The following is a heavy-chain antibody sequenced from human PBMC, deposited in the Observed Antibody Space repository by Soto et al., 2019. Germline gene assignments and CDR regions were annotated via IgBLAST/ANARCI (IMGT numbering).Heavy chain of an antibody. D-gene: IGHD3-16*01. Sequence: ASVKVSCKSSGFTFTSYAIHWLRQAPGQRPQWMGWINGGSGNTKYSQDFQGRVTFTRDTFATTAYLELSSLRSEDTAVYYCARVPPWGNSAGDYYIQHYDAWGQGTPVTVSS. CDR1: GFTFTSYA. CDR2: INGGSGNT. V-gene: IGHV1-3*01. CDR3: ARVPPWGNSAGDYYIQHYDA. J-gene: IGHJ5*02.